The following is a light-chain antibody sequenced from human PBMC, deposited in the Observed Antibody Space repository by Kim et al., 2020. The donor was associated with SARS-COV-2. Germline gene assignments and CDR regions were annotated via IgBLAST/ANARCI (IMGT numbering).Light chain of an antibody. Sequence: PGQSITISCTGTSSDIGHYKYVSWFQQHPGEAPKLLIYEVSSRPSGVSHRFSGSKSGNTAALKISGLRAEDEADYYCCSYAGSSWLFGGGTQLTVL. V-gene: IGLV2-23*02. CDR3: CSYAGSSWL. CDR2: EVS. J-gene: IGLJ3*02. CDR1: SSDIGHYKY.